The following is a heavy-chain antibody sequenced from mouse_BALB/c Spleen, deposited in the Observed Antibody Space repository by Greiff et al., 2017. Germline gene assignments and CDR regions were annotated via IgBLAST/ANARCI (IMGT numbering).Heavy chain of an antibody. D-gene: IGHD2-12*01. CDR3: ARLRRNYYAMDY. J-gene: IGHJ4*01. Sequence: ESGPGLVKPSQSLSLTCTVTGYSITSDYAWNWIRQFPGNKLEWMGYISYSGSTSYNPSLKSRISITRDTSKNQFFLQLNSVTTEDTATYYCARLRRNYYAMDYWGQGTSVTVSS. CDR2: ISYSGST. CDR1: GYSITSDYA. V-gene: IGHV3-2*02.